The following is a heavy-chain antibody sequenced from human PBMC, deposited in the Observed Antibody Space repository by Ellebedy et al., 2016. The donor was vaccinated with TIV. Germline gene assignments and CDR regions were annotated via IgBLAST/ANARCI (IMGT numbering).Heavy chain of an antibody. J-gene: IGHJ4*02. CDR1: GGSLSGYY. CDR3: ARRPYCSTTTCYGLDY. V-gene: IGHV4-34*01. CDR2: INHSGST. Sequence: SETLSLXXAAYGGSLSGYYWSWVRQPPGKGLEWVGEINHSGSTNHNPSLKSRVTISADTSKNQFSLKLRSVTAADTAVYFCARRPYCSTTTCYGLDYWGQGTLVTVSS. D-gene: IGHD2-2*01.